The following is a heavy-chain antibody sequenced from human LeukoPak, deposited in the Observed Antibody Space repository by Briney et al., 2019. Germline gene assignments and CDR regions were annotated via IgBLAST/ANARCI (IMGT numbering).Heavy chain of an antibody. J-gene: IGHJ3*02. CDR3: AREAVTYDAFDI. Sequence: SETLSLTCTVSGGSISSYYRSWIRQPAGKGLEWIGRIYTSGSTNYNPSLKSRVTMSVDTSKNQFSLKLSSVTAADTAVYYCAREAVTYDAFDIWGQGTMVTVSS. CDR2: IYTSGST. D-gene: IGHD4-23*01. CDR1: GGSISSYY. V-gene: IGHV4-4*07.